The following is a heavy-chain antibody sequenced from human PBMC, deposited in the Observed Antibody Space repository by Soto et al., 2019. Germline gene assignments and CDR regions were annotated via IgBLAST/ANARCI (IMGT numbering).Heavy chain of an antibody. Sequence: QLQLQESGPGLVKPSETLSLTCTVSGGSISSSSYYWGWIRQPPGKGLEWIGSIYYSGSTYYNPSLKSRVTISVDTSKNQFSLKLSSVTAADTAVYYCARRPSRYYGSGSYDYWGQGTLVTVSS. CDR2: IYYSGST. V-gene: IGHV4-39*01. CDR1: GGSISSSSYY. D-gene: IGHD3-10*01. J-gene: IGHJ4*02. CDR3: ARRPSRYYGSGSYDY.